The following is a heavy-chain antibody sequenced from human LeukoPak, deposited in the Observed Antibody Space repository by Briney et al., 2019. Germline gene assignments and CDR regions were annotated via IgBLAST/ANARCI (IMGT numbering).Heavy chain of an antibody. CDR1: GFTVSSNY. D-gene: IGHD3-10*01. CDR2: IYTGGSI. V-gene: IGHV3-53*01. Sequence: TGGSLRLSCAASGFTVSSNYMSWVRQAPGKGLEWVSVIYTGGSIYYADSVKGRFTISRDKSMNILYLQMNSLRAEDTAVYHCARGATYGSGKFFDYWGQGTLVTVSS. J-gene: IGHJ4*02. CDR3: ARGATYGSGKFFDY.